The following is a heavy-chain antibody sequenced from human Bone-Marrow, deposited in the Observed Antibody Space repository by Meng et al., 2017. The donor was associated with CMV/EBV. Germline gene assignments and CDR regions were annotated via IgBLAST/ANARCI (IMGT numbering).Heavy chain of an antibody. Sequence: SQTLSLTCAISGDSVSATGGAWNWIRQSPSRGFEWLGRAFYWSKWSNDYAISVRGRITINPDTSKNQFSLQLTSVTPDDTAVYYCARGRNHGFDIWGQRTMVTVSS. J-gene: IGHJ3*02. V-gene: IGHV6-1*01. CDR2: AFYWSKWSN. CDR3: ARGRNHGFDI. CDR1: GDSVSATGGA.